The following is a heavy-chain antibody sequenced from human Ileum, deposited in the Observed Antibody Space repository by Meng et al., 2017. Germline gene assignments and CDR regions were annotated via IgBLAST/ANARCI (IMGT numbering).Heavy chain of an antibody. J-gene: IGHJ4*02. V-gene: IGHV3-74*01. CDR2: IASDGSGA. Sequence: EVQLVESGGGLVHPGGSLRLSCAASGFTFSSYSMFWVRQAPGKGLVWVSRIASDGSGAGYADFVKGRFTISRHNANNTLYLQMNSLRAEDTAVYYCWGSSRWYNDFWGQGTLVTVSS. CDR1: GFTFSSYS. D-gene: IGHD6-19*01. CDR3: WGSSRWYNDF.